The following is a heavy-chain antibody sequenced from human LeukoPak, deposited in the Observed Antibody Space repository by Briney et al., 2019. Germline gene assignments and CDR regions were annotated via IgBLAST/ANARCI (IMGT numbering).Heavy chain of an antibody. CDR1: GFTFSSYA. Sequence: PGGSLRLSCAASGFTFSSYAMHWVRQAPGKGLEYVSAISSNGGSTYYANSVKGRFTISRDNSKNTLYLQMNSLRAEDTAVYYCAKDPGGDITMTTWGQGTLVTVSS. J-gene: IGHJ4*02. CDR2: ISSNGGST. D-gene: IGHD3-22*01. CDR3: AKDPGGDITMTT. V-gene: IGHV3-64*04.